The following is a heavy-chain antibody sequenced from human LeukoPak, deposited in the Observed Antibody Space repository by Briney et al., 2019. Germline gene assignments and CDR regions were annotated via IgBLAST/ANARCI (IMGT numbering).Heavy chain of an antibody. J-gene: IGHJ4*02. Sequence: AETLSLTCTVSGGSIRSHDWSWSRQPPGKGLEWIGYIYYSGSTNYNPPLKSRVTISVDTSKNQFSLKLSSVTAADTAVYYCARGHTAARSVFDYWGQGTLVTVSS. CDR3: ARGHTAARSVFDY. D-gene: IGHD6-6*01. CDR2: IYYSGST. CDR1: GGSIRSHD. V-gene: IGHV4-59*11.